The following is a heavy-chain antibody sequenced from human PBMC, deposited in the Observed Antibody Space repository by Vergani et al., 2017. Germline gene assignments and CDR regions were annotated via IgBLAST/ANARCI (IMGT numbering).Heavy chain of an antibody. J-gene: IGHJ4*02. Sequence: EVQLVESGGGLVKPGGSLRLSCAASGFTFINAWMTWVRQAPGKGLEWVGRIKSKTDGGTTYYAAPVKGKFTISRDNAKNSLYLQMNSLRAEDTAVYYCARSGFDYYGSGSYYNWDYWGQGTLVTVSS. CDR3: ARSGFDYYGSGSYYNWDY. V-gene: IGHV3-15*01. D-gene: IGHD3-10*01. CDR1: GFTFINAW. CDR2: IKSKTDGGTT.